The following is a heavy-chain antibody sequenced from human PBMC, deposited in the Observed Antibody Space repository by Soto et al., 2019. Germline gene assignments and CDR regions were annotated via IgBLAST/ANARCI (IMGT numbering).Heavy chain of an antibody. D-gene: IGHD4-17*01. V-gene: IGHV5-51*01. CDR2: TYPIDSDT. Sequence: GESLKISCKVSGDSFNSNWIAWVRQRPGRGLEWMGITYPIDSDTRYSPSFQGQVTISVDRSVNSAFLQWRSLKASDTATYYCARRSAVTTFYFYGMDVWGQGTTVTVSS. J-gene: IGHJ6*02. CDR3: ARRSAVTTFYFYGMDV. CDR1: GDSFNSNW.